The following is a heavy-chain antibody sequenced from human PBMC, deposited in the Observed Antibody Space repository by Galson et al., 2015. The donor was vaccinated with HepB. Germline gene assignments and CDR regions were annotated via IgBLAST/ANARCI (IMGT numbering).Heavy chain of an antibody. J-gene: IGHJ4*02. CDR1: GYTFTSYG. Sequence: SVKVSCKASGYTFTSYGISWVRQAPGQGLEWMGWISAYNGNTNYAQKLQGRVTMTTDTSTSTAYMELRSLRSDDTAVYYCARDRLLYSSGWYDYWGQGTLVTVSS. CDR2: ISAYNGNT. V-gene: IGHV1-18*01. CDR3: ARDRLLYSSGWYDY. D-gene: IGHD6-19*01.